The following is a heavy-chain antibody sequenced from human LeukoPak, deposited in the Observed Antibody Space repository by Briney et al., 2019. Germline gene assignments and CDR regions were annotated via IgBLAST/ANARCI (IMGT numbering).Heavy chain of an antibody. D-gene: IGHD4-23*01. Sequence: GGSLRLSCASAGFTFSSYCLHWLRQVPGKGLDWVTRITSDGSSTSSADSVKGRFTISRDNAKNTLYLQMNSLRVEDTAVYYCAIGTPTAAPYWCQGALVTVSS. CDR3: AIGTPTAAPY. CDR1: GFTFSSYC. CDR2: ITSDGSST. J-gene: IGHJ4*02. V-gene: IGHV3-74*01.